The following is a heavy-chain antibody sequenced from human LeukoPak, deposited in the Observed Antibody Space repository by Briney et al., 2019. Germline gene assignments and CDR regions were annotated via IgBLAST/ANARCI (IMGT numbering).Heavy chain of an antibody. CDR3: VRQDSGMTYGGYNI. Sequence: GESLQISCQGSGYRFTNYWIGWVRQMPGKGLEWMGVIYPGDSDTRHIPSFQGQVTISVDKYINTVYLYWSSLKASDSAMYYCVRQDSGMTYGGYNIWGQGTMVTVSS. J-gene: IGHJ3*02. CDR2: IYPGDSDT. CDR1: GYRFTNYW. V-gene: IGHV5-51*01. D-gene: IGHD1-1*01.